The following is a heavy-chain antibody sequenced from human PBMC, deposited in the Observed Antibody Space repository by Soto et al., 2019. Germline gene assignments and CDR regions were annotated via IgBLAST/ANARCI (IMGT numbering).Heavy chain of an antibody. CDR3: AKADYSYSWAPGDY. Sequence: EVQVLESGGGLVQPGGSLRLSCVISRLTFSNYALNWVRQAPGKGLEWVSSISGSGDTTYYADSVKGRFTISRDNSKNTRYLQMNSLRCEDTALYYCAKADYSYSWAPGDYWGQGTLVTVSS. CDR2: ISGSGDTT. D-gene: IGHD6-13*01. V-gene: IGHV3-23*01. CDR1: RLTFSNYA. J-gene: IGHJ4*02.